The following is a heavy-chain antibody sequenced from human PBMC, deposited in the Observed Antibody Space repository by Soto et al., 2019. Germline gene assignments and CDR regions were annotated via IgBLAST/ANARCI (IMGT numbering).Heavy chain of an antibody. V-gene: IGHV3-23*01. D-gene: IGHD3-10*01. J-gene: IGHJ4*02. CDR2: ISGSGDST. CDR3: ARRGPRTYFDY. CDR1: GFTFSSYA. Sequence: GGSLRLSCAASGFTFSSYAMNWVRQAPGKGLEWVSVISGSGDSTYYADSVKGRFTISRDNSKNTLYLQMNSLRAEDTAVYYCARRGPRTYFDYWGQGTLVPVSS.